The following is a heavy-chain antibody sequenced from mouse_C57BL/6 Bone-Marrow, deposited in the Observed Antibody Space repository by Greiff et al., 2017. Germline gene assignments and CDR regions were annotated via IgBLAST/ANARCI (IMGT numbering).Heavy chain of an antibody. J-gene: IGHJ4*01. CDR1: GYSFTGYY. CDR2: IIPSTGGP. Sequence: EVQLQHFGPELVKPGASVKISCKASGYSFTGYYMNWVKQSPETSLEWFGEIIPSTGGPTSNQKFKAKATLTVDKSSSTAYMQLKSLTSEDSTVYYCARQDYNAMDYWGKGTSVTVSS. V-gene: IGHV1-42*01. CDR3: ARQDYNAMDY.